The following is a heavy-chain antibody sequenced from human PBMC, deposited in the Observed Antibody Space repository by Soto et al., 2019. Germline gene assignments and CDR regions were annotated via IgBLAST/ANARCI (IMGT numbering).Heavy chain of an antibody. Sequence: SETLSLTCTVSSGSIISFYCTCIRHPPLKGLEWIGYMDYSGNTRYNPSLESRVTMSVDTSKNQFSLKLRSVTAADTAVYFCARDQPGSPVYDRAFDIWGQGTMVTVSS. J-gene: IGHJ3*02. CDR1: SGSIISFY. D-gene: IGHD1-26*01. CDR2: MDYSGNT. V-gene: IGHV4-59*01. CDR3: ARDQPGSPVYDRAFDI.